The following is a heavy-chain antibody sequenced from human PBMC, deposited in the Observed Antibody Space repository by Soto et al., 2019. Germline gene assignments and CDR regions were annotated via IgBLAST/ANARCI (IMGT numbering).Heavy chain of an antibody. D-gene: IGHD3-9*01. V-gene: IGHV1-3*01. Sequence: ASVKVSCKASGYTFTSYAMHWVRQAPGQRLEWMGWINAGNGNTKYSQKFQGRVTITRDTSASTAYMELSSLRSEDTAVYYCARSLYDIVTGSLYNRLDPWGQRTLVTGAS. CDR1: GYTFTSYA. CDR3: ARSLYDIVTGSLYNRLDP. CDR2: INAGNGNT. J-gene: IGHJ5*02.